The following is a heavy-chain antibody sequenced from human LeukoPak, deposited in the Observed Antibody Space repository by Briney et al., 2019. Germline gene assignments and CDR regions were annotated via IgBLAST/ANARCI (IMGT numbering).Heavy chain of an antibody. V-gene: IGHV3-23*01. CDR2: IRGSGDRT. CDR3: AKDSKIVGATFRSYHYMDV. J-gene: IGHJ6*03. Sequence: GGSLRLFCAASGFTFSSYAMSWVRQAPGKGLEWVSAIRGSGDRTHYADSVKGRFTISRDNSKNTLYLQMNSLRAEDTAVYYCAKDSKIVGATFRSYHYMDVWDKGTAVTVSS. D-gene: IGHD1-26*01. CDR1: GFTFSSYA.